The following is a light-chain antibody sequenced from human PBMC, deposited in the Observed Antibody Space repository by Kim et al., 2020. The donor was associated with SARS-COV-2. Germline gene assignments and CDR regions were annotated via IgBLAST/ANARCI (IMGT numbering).Light chain of an antibody. CDR2: EDD. CDR1: SGSIASHY. Sequence: KTVTISGTRSSGSIASHYVQWYQQRPGSAPTTVIYEDDQRPSGVPDRFSGSIDSSSNSASLTISGLKTEDEADYYCQSYDSSNPWVFGGGTKLTVL. CDR3: QSYDSSNPWV. V-gene: IGLV6-57*03. J-gene: IGLJ3*02.